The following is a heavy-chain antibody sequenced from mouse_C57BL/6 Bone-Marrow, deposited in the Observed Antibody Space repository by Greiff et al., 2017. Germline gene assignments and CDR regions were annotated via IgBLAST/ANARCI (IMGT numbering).Heavy chain of an antibody. CDR2: IDPSDSYT. D-gene: IGHD1-1*01. CDR3: ARESTMTTVVAPFDY. CDR1: GYTFTSYW. Sequence: QVQLQQPGAELVMPGASVKLSCKASGYTFTSYWMHWVKQRPGQGLEWIGEIDPSDSYTNYNQKFKGKSTLTVDKSSSTAYMQLSSLTSEDSAVYYCARESTMTTVVAPFDYWGQGTTLTVSS. J-gene: IGHJ2*01. V-gene: IGHV1-69*01.